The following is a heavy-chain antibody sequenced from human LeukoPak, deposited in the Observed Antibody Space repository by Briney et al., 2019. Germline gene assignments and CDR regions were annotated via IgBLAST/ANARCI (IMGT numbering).Heavy chain of an antibody. V-gene: IGHV3-7*05. Sequence: PGGSLRLSCAASGFTFSSYWMSWVRQAPGKGREWVANIKQDGSEKYYVDSVKGRFTISRDNAKNSLYLQMNSLRAEDTAVYYCAREWVVPAATYYYYYYGMDVWGQGTTVTVSS. CDR1: GFTFSSYW. J-gene: IGHJ6*02. D-gene: IGHD2-2*01. CDR3: AREWVVPAATYYYYYYGMDV. CDR2: IKQDGSEK.